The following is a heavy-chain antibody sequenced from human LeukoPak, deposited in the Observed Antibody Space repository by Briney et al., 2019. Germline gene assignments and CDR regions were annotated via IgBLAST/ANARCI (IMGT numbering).Heavy chain of an antibody. V-gene: IGHV3-48*01. CDR3: VRDDQWAFDI. D-gene: IGHD2-8*01. CDR2: IKENSASI. Sequence: GGSLRLSCAASGLTFSAFPMNWVRQAPGKGREWLSHIKENSASIYYADAVRGRFTISRDEAKKSLYLQMNSLSAEDTAIYYCVRDDQWAFDIWGQGTMVTVSP. J-gene: IGHJ3*02. CDR1: GLTFSAFP.